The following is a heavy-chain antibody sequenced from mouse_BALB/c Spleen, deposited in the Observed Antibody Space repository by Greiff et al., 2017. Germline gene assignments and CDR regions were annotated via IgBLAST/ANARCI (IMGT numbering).Heavy chain of an antibody. CDR3: VRHGSFDY. Sequence: EVHLVESGGGLVQPKGSLKLSCAASGFTFNTYAMNWVRQAPGKGLEWVARIRSKSNNYATYYADSVKDRFTISRDDSQSMLYLQMNNLKTEDTAMYYCVRHGSFDYWGQGTTLTVSS. J-gene: IGHJ2*01. CDR2: IRSKSNNYAT. CDR1: GFTFNTYA. V-gene: IGHV10-1*02.